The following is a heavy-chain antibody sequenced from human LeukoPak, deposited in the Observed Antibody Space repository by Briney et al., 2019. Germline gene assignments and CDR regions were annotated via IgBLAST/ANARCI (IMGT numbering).Heavy chain of an antibody. D-gene: IGHD3-10*01. V-gene: IGHV4-39*07. Sequence: SETLSLTCTVSSGSISNSNYYWGWIRQPPGKGLEWIGSIFYSGSTDYNPSLKSRVTISVDTSKNQFSLKLSSVTAADTAVYYCASGAPEIRGDDYWGQGTLVTVSS. CDR3: ASGAPEIRGDDY. CDR2: IFYSGST. J-gene: IGHJ4*02. CDR1: SGSISNSNYY.